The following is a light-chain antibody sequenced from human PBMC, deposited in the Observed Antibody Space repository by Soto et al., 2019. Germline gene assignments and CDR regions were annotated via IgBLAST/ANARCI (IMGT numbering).Light chain of an antibody. J-gene: IGKJ4*01. Sequence: DIPMTQSPSTLSASVGDRVTISCRASQSISSWLAWYQQKPRKAPKLLIYEASRLESGVPSRFSGSASGTEFSLTFSSLQPDDSATYYCQQYDRYPLTFGGGTKVEIK. V-gene: IGKV1-5*03. CDR3: QQYDRYPLT. CDR2: EAS. CDR1: QSISSW.